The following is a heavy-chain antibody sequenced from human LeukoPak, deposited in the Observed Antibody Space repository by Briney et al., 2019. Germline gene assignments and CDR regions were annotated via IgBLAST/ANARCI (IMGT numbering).Heavy chain of an antibody. Sequence: PGGSLRLSCAASGFTFDDYAMHWVRQAPGKGLEWVSGISWNSGSIAYADSMKGRFTISRDNAKNSLYLQMNSLRAEDTAVYYCARDPTPTDADNWNWVHMDVWGKGTTVTVSS. CDR3: ARDPTPTDADNWNWVHMDV. CDR1: GFTFDDYA. D-gene: IGHD1-7*01. V-gene: IGHV3-9*01. J-gene: IGHJ6*03. CDR2: ISWNSGSI.